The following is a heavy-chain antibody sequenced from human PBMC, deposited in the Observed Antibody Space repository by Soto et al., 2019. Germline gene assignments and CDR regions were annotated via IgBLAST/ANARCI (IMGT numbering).Heavy chain of an antibody. J-gene: IGHJ1*01. V-gene: IGHV3-30*18. CDR2: ISYDGSNK. Sequence: GGSLRLSCAASGFTFSSYGMHWVRQAPGKGLEWVAVISYDGSNKYYADSVKGRFTISRDNSKNTLYLQMNSLRAEDTAVYYCAKGAFAYGSGSLLGHWGQGTLVTVSS. D-gene: IGHD3-10*01. CDR1: GFTFSSYG. CDR3: AKGAFAYGSGSLLGH.